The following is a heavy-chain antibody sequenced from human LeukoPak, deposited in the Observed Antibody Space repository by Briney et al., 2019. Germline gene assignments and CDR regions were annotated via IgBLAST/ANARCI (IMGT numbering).Heavy chain of an antibody. D-gene: IGHD3-10*01. CDR2: INPNSGGT. J-gene: IGHJ3*02. V-gene: IGHV1-2*02. CDR3: ARPYHYGSGSKSPDAFDI. Sequence: GASVKVSCKASGYTFTGYYMHWVRRAPGQGLEWMGWINPNSGGTNYAQKFQGRVTMTRDTSISTAYMELSRLRSDDTAVYYCARPYHYGSGSKSPDAFDIWGQGTMVTVSS. CDR1: GYTFTGYY.